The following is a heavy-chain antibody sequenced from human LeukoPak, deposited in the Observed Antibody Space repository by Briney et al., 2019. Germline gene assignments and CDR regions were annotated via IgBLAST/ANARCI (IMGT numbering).Heavy chain of an antibody. D-gene: IGHD2-2*01. CDR3: ARGRDIVVVPATNASDN. J-gene: IGHJ3*02. Sequence: SETLSLTCTVSGGSISSGSYYWGWIRQPAGKGLEWIGRIYTSGSTNYNPSLKSRVTISVDTSKNQFSLKLSSVTAADTAVCYCARGRDIVVVPATNASDNWGQGTMVNVSS. CDR1: GGSISSGSYY. CDR2: IYTSGST. V-gene: IGHV4-61*02.